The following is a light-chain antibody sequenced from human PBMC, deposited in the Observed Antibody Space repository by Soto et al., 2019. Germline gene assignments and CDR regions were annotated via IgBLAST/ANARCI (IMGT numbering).Light chain of an antibody. Sequence: QFALTQPRSVSGSPGQSVTVSCIGTSSDVGDYNSVSWYQQHPGKAPKLMIYDVSKRPSGVPDRFSGSKSGNTASLTISGLQAEDEADYYCCSYVGGYSYVFGIGTKV. CDR1: SSDVGDYNS. CDR2: DVS. J-gene: IGLJ1*01. CDR3: CSYVGGYSYV. V-gene: IGLV2-11*01.